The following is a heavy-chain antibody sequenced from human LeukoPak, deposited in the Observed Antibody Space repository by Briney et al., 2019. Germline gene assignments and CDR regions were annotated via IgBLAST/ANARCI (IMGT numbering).Heavy chain of an antibody. CDR3: ARAQTTGFGESLHY. CDR1: GYTFTSYG. J-gene: IGHJ4*02. V-gene: IGHV1-18*01. CDR2: ISAYNGNT. Sequence: GASVKVSCKASGYTFTSYGISWVRQAPGQGVEWMGWISAYNGNTRYAQNLQGRVTLTTDTSTSTAYMEVRSLRSDDTAVYYCARAQTTGFGESLHYWGQGTLVTVSS. D-gene: IGHD3-10*01.